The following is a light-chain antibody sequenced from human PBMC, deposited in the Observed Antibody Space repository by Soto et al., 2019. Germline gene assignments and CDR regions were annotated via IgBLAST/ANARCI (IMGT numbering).Light chain of an antibody. J-gene: IGKJ1*01. CDR2: DAS. CDR3: QQYQRYWT. CDR1: QGLKF. Sequence: DIQMTQSPSSVSASVRDTVTITCRASQGLKFLAWYQQKPGKAPKLLIFDASTLESGVPPRFTGSGSGTEFTLSISNLQPDDFATYYCQQYQRYWTFGHGTKVDIK. V-gene: IGKV1-5*01.